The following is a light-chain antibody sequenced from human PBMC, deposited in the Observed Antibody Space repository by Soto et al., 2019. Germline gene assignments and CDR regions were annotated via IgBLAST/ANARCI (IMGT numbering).Light chain of an antibody. CDR3: CSYAGSSTSL. J-gene: IGLJ2*01. Sequence: QSVLTQPASVSGSPGQSITISCTGTSSDVGSYNLVSWYQQHPGKAPKLMIYEVSKRPSGVSNRFSGSKSGNTASLTISGLQAEDEADYYCCSYAGSSTSLFGGGNKLTVL. CDR2: EVS. CDR1: SSDVGSYNL. V-gene: IGLV2-23*02.